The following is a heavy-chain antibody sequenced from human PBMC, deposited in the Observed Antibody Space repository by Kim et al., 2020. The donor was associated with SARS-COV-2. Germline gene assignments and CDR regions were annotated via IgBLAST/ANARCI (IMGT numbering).Heavy chain of an antibody. CDR1: GFTFSSYE. V-gene: IGHV3-48*03. CDR2: ISSSGSTI. D-gene: IGHD6-19*01. CDR3: AREGSGWLGYYGMDV. Sequence: GGSLRLSCAASGFTFSSYEMNWVRQAPGKGLEWVSYISSSGSTIYYADSVKGRFTISRDNAKNSLYLQMNSLRAEDTAVYYCAREGSGWLGYYGMDVWGQGTTVTVSS. J-gene: IGHJ6*02.